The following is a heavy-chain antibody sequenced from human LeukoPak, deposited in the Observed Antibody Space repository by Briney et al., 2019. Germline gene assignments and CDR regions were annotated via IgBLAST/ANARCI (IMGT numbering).Heavy chain of an antibody. Sequence: GASVKVSCKASGYTFTSYDINWVRQATGQGLEWMGWMNPNSGNTGYAQKFQGRVTMTRNTSISTAYMELSSLRSEDTAVYYCARLYSSNWLYYYGMDVWGQGTTVTVSS. CDR2: MNPNSGNT. J-gene: IGHJ6*02. D-gene: IGHD6-13*01. CDR3: ARLYSSNWLYYYGMDV. V-gene: IGHV1-8*01. CDR1: GYTFTSYD.